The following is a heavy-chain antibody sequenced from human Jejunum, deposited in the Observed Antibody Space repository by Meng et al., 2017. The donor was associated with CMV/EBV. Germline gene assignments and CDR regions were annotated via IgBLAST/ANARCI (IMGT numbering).Heavy chain of an antibody. V-gene: IGHV3-11*01. J-gene: IGHJ4*02. Sequence: LGCAASGFPFGAYYMPWVRQAPGKGLEWVSYITGSGDIIYYADSVKGRFTISRDNAKSSLYLEINSLRAEDTAVYYCARGNYGFDYWGQGTLVTVSS. CDR2: ITGSGDII. CDR3: ARGNYGFDY. CDR1: GFPFGAYY. D-gene: IGHD4-17*01.